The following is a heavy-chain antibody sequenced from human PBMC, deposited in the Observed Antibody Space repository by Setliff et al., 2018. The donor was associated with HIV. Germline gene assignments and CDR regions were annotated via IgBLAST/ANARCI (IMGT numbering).Heavy chain of an antibody. CDR1: GGSFSNYA. Sequence: SVKVSCKASGGSFSNYAINWVRQAPGQGLEWMGKIIPIFGTANYAQNFQGRVTITADESTSTAYMELSSLRSEDTAVYYCARDRMGRGYYTSYYYYYMDVWGKGTTVTVSS. V-gene: IGHV1-69*13. CDR3: ARDRMGRGYYTSYYYYYMDV. D-gene: IGHD3-3*01. J-gene: IGHJ6*03. CDR2: IIPIFGTA.